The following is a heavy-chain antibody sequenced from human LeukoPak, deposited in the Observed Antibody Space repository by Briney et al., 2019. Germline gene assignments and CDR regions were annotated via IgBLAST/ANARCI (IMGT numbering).Heavy chain of an antibody. V-gene: IGHV4-61*01. J-gene: IGHJ3*02. CDR2: IDYTGST. CDR1: GDSVSSCYYY. Sequence: PSETLSLTCTVSGDSVSSCYYYWSWIRQPPGKGLVWVVNIDYTGSTNYNPSLRSRITISVATSKNQFSLKLISVTAADMAVYYCARNYYDSSGYYLFDAFDIWGQGTMVTVSS. CDR3: ARNYYDSSGYYLFDAFDI. D-gene: IGHD3-22*01.